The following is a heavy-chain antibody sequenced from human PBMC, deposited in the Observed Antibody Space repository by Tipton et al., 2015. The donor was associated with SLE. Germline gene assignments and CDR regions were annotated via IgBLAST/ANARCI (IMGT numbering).Heavy chain of an antibody. CDR2: INHSGST. V-gene: IGHV4-34*01. CDR1: GGSFSGYY. Sequence: TLSLTCAVYGGSFSGYYWSWIRQLPGKGLEWIGEINHSGSTTYNPSLKSRITISVDTSKNQFSLKLSSVTAADTAVYYCARGLGTYSSGWRYYYYCMDVWGKGTTVTVSS. D-gene: IGHD6-19*01. CDR3: ARGLGTYSSGWRYYYYCMDV. J-gene: IGHJ6*03.